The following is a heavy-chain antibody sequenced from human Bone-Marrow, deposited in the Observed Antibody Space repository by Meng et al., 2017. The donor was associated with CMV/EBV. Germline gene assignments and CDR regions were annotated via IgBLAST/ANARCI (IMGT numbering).Heavy chain of an antibody. CDR3: AKDGRFGGLIFVDF. D-gene: IGHD3-10*01. CDR2: IRYDGSNK. J-gene: IGHJ4*02. CDR1: RLTFNNYG. Sequence: GESLKISCAASRLTFNNYGMHWVRQAPGKGLEWVAFIRYDGSNKYYADSVKGRFTISRDNSKNTVDLQMNSLRAEDTAVYFCAKDGRFGGLIFVDFWGQGTLVTVYS. V-gene: IGHV3-30*02.